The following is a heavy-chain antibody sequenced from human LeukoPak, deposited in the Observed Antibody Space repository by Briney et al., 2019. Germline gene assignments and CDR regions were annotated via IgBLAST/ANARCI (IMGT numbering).Heavy chain of an antibody. V-gene: IGHV4-38-2*02. D-gene: IGHD3-22*01. CDR2: ISPKGIT. CDR1: GYSISTSYY. J-gene: IGHJ4*02. CDR3: ARGSGISYYYDSSGWNFDY. Sequence: SETLSLTCTVSGYSISTSYYWGWIRQSPGKGLEWIGVISPKGITYYNPSLRGRVTISEDTSKNQFSLKLSSVTAADTAVYYCARGSGISYYYDSSGWNFDYWGQGTLVTVSS.